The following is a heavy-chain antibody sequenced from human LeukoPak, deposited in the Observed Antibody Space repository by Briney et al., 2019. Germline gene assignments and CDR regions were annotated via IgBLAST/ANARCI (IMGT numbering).Heavy chain of an antibody. CDR3: TRHSSSWAIPFDP. V-gene: IGHV3-73*01. CDR1: GFTFSGSA. CDR2: IRSKANSYAT. J-gene: IGHJ5*02. D-gene: IGHD6-13*01. Sequence: GGSLRLSCAASGFTFSGSAMHWVRQASGKGLEWVGRIRSKANSYATAYVASVKGRFTISRDDSKNTAYLQMNSLKTEDTAVYYCTRHSSSWAIPFDPWGQGTLVTVSS.